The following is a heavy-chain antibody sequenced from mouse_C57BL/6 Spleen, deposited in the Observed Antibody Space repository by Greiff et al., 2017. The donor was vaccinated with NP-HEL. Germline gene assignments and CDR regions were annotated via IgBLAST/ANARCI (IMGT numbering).Heavy chain of an antibody. CDR2: IYPGDGDT. Sequence: QVQLQQSGPELVKPGASVKISCKASGYAFSSSWMNWVKQRPGKGLEWIGRIYPGDGDTNYNGKFKGKATLTADKSSSTASMQLSSLTSEDSAVYFCARSRDNGSSYGGFDYWGQGTTLTVSS. J-gene: IGHJ2*01. V-gene: IGHV1-82*01. CDR1: GYAFSSSW. CDR3: ARSRDNGSSYGGFDY. D-gene: IGHD1-1*01.